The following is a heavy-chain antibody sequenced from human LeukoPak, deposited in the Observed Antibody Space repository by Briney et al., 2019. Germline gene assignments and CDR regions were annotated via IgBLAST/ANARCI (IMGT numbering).Heavy chain of an antibody. J-gene: IGHJ4*02. D-gene: IGHD6-6*01. Sequence: PGGSLRLSCAASGFTFSTYSMHWVRQAPGKGLEWVANIKQDGSERYYVDSVKGRFTISRDNAKNSLYLQMNSLRVEDTAVYYCARDGWQLDDFDYWGQGTLLTVSS. CDR1: GFTFSTYS. CDR2: IKQDGSER. CDR3: ARDGWQLDDFDY. V-gene: IGHV3-7*01.